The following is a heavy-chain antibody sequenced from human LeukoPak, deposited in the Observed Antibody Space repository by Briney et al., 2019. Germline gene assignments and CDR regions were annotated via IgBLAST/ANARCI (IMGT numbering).Heavy chain of an antibody. V-gene: IGHV3-23*01. CDR2: ISGSGGST. CDR1: GFTFSSYG. Sequence: GGPLRLSCAASGFTFSSYGMSWVRQAPGKGLEWVSAISGSGGSTYYADSVKGRFTISRDNSKNTLYLQMNSLRAEDTAVYYCAKGKLWFGIFDYWGQGTLVTVSS. D-gene: IGHD3-10*01. CDR3: AKGKLWFGIFDY. J-gene: IGHJ4*02.